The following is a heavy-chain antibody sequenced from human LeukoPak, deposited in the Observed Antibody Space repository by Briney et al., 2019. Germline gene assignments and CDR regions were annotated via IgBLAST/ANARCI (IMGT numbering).Heavy chain of an antibody. CDR3: ARALNYYYYYMDV. Sequence: GGSLRLSCTASGFTFSSYSMNWLRQAPGKGLEWVSYISSSSSTIYYADSVKGRFTISRDNAKNSLYRQMNSLRAEDTAVYYCARALNYYYYYMDVWGKGTTVTVSS. V-gene: IGHV3-48*04. CDR2: ISSSSSTI. J-gene: IGHJ6*03. CDR1: GFTFSSYS.